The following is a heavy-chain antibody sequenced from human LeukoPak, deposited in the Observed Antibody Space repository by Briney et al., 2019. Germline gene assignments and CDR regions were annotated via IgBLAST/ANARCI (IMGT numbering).Heavy chain of an antibody. CDR2: INPSDGSA. D-gene: IGHD3-10*01. J-gene: IGHJ6*04. CDR3: ARGEYYGSGSYLVDYYAMDA. V-gene: IGHV1-46*01. CDR1: GYSFINYY. Sequence: GASVKVSCKASGYSFINYYLHWVRQAPGQGLEWMGIINPSDGSASYALRFQGRLTMTRETSTSTVYMELSSLNSEDTAVYYCARGEYYGSGSYLVDYYAMDAWGKGTTVTVSS.